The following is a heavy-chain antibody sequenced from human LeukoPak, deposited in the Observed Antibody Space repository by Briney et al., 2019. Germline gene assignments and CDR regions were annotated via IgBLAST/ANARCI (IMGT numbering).Heavy chain of an antibody. CDR2: ISYDGSNE. V-gene: IGHV3-30-3*01. CDR3: ARVGYYSSGPFSYFDY. CDR1: GFTFSRYA. J-gene: IGHJ4*02. D-gene: IGHD3-10*01. Sequence: GGSLRLSCAASGFTFSRYAMHWVRQATGKGLEWVAVISYDGSNEYYADSVKGRFTISRDSSENTLYLQMNSLRVEDTAVYYCARVGYYSSGPFSYFDYWGQGTLVTVSS.